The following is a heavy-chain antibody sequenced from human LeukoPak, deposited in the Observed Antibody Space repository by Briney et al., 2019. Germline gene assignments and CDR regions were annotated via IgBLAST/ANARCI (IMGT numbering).Heavy chain of an antibody. D-gene: IGHD3-10*01. CDR2: IKSKTDGGTT. CDR3: TTYYYGSGSWFAYFDY. V-gene: IGHV3-15*01. CDR1: GFTFSNAW. J-gene: IGHJ4*02. Sequence: GGSLRLSCAASGFTFSNAWMSWVRQAPGKGLEWVGRIKSKTDGGTTDYATPVKGRFTISRDDSKNTLYLQMNSLKTEDTAVYYCTTYYYGSGSWFAYFDYWGQGTLVTVSS.